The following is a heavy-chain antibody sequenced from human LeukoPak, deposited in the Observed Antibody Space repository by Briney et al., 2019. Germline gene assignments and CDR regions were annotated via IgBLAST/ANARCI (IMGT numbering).Heavy chain of an antibody. Sequence: GGSLRLSCAASGFTFSSYGMHWVRQAPGKGLEWVAVIWYGGSNKYYADSVKGRFTISRDNSKNTLYLQMNSLRAEDTAVYYCAREGGGIVVVPAARPLTDYYYYGMDVWGQGTTVTVSS. D-gene: IGHD2-2*02. V-gene: IGHV3-33*01. CDR2: IWYGGSNK. CDR3: AREGGGIVVVPAARPLTDYYYYGMDV. J-gene: IGHJ6*02. CDR1: GFTFSSYG.